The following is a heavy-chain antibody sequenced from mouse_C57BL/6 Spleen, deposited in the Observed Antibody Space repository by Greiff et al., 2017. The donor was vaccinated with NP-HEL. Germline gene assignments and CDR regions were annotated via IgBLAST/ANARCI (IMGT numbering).Heavy chain of an antibody. V-gene: IGHV5-17*01. D-gene: IGHD2-4*01. Sequence: EVQRVESGGGLVKPGGSLKLSCAASGFTFSDYGMHWVRQAPEKGLEWVAYISSGSSTIYYADTVKGRFTISRDNAKNTLFLQMTSLRSEDTAMYYCASGDYDAGAMDYWGQGTSVTVSS. J-gene: IGHJ4*01. CDR2: ISSGSSTI. CDR3: ASGDYDAGAMDY. CDR1: GFTFSDYG.